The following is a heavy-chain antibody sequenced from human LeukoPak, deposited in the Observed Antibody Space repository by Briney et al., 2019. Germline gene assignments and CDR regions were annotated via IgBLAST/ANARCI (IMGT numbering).Heavy chain of an antibody. D-gene: IGHD3-16*01. CDR2: LNSDGSST. J-gene: IGHJ4*02. V-gene: IGHV3-74*01. CDR1: GFTLSRYW. Sequence: GGSLRLSCAASGFTLSRYWMHWVRQAPGKGLVWVSRLNSDGSSTNYADSVKGRFTISRDNAKNTLYLQMNSLRDEDTAVFYCARSRYDYIWGIDYWGQGTLVTISS. CDR3: ARSRYDYIWGIDY.